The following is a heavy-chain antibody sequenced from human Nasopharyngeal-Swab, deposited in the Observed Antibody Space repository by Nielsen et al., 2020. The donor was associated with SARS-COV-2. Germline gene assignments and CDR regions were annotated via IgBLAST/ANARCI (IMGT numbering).Heavy chain of an antibody. CDR3: ARGSSGLPDY. Sequence: GGSLRLSCAASGFTFRTHAMTWVRQAPGKGLDWVSLISGSGGSPYYADSVKGRFTISRDDSKNTLYLQMNSLRAEDTAVYYCARGSSGLPDYWGQGTLVTVSS. D-gene: IGHD3-22*01. J-gene: IGHJ4*02. CDR2: ISGSGGSP. V-gene: IGHV3-23*01. CDR1: GFTFRTHA.